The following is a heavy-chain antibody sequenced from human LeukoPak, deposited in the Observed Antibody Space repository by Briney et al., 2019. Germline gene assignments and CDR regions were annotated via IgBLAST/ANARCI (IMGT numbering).Heavy chain of an antibody. CDR1: GFTFSSYA. CDR3: EKSGLPRFDY. D-gene: IGHD4-11*01. V-gene: IGHV3-23*01. CDR2: FSRSGGST. J-gene: IGHJ4*02. Sequence: GGSLRLSCAASGFTFSSYAMSWVRQSPGKGLEWVSAFSRSGGSTYYADSEKARFTISRENSKNTVYLKIQSLRAEDAALYHCEKSGLPRFDYGGEGSLVTLSS.